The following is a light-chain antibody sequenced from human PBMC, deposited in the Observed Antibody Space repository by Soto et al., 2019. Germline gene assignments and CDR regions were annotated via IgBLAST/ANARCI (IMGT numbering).Light chain of an antibody. Sequence: VLTDSRATLSVSPGERTTCAWRVSESVSSNVAWYQQKPGQTPRLLIYGASTRATGVPPRFSGSRSGTEFTLTISSLQSEDFAVYYCQQYFNWPPYTFGQGTKVDIK. V-gene: IGKV3-15*01. CDR3: QQYFNWPPYT. CDR1: ESVSSN. J-gene: IGKJ2*01. CDR2: GAS.